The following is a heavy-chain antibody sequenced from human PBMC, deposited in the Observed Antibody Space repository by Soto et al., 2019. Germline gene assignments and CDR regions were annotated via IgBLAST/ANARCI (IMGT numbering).Heavy chain of an antibody. CDR1: GYTFSTYA. CDR3: ARGGWCGELPFDY. D-gene: IGHD3-10*01. Sequence: QVHLVQSGAEMRKPGASVKVSCKASGYTFSTYAIHWVRQAPGQGLEWMGWTNADNGDTKFSQKFQGRVTITRDTSATTASMALSSLRPEDTAADYCARGGWCGELPFDYWGQGTLVTVSS. CDR2: TNADNGDT. J-gene: IGHJ4*02. V-gene: IGHV1-3*01.